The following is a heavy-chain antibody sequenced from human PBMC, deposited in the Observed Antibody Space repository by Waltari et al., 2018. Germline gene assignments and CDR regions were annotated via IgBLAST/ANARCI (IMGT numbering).Heavy chain of an antibody. V-gene: IGHV3-49*04. J-gene: IGHJ4*02. D-gene: IGHD2-15*01. CDR3: TREGSCGGVICYYNLG. CDR1: GFTFRDYG. Sequence: EVQLVESGGGSTQPGRSLRLSCTTSGFTFRDYGVSWVRQAPGRGLGLVGFIRSKADGGTIQYAASVKGRFIISRDDSKSIAYLQMNSLKTEDTAVYYCTREGSCGGVICYYNLGWGQGTLVTVSS. CDR2: IRSKADGGTI.